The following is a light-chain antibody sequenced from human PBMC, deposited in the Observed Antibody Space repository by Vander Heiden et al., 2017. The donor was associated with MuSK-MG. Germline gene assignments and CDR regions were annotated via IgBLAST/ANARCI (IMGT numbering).Light chain of an antibody. V-gene: IGKV1-5*03. J-gene: IGKJ3*01. CDR2: KAS. CDR1: QSIGSW. Sequence: DIQMTQSPSTLSASVGDRVTITCRASQSIGSWLAWYQQKPGRAPKLLIYKASSLESGVPSTFSGSGSATEFTLTISSLQPDDFATYYCQQYNIYPFTFGPGTKVHIK. CDR3: QQYNIYPFT.